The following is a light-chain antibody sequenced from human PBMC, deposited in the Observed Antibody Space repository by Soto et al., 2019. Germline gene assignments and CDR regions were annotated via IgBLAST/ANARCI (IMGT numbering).Light chain of an antibody. CDR1: QGISSY. J-gene: IGKJ2*01. CDR2: AAS. Sequence: DIQLTQSPSFLSVSVGDRVTITCRASQGISSYLGWYQQKPGKAPNLLIFAASTLQDGVPSRFSGSGSGTEFTLTISSLQPEDCATYYCQQVNSYPYTFGQGTTLEI. CDR3: QQVNSYPYT. V-gene: IGKV1-9*01.